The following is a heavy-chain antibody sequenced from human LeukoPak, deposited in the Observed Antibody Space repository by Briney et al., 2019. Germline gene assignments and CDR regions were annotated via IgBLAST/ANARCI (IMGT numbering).Heavy chain of an antibody. CDR2: IYTGGST. D-gene: IGHD6-13*01. Sequence: SETLSPTCTVSGGSISSGSYYWSWIRQPAGKGLEWIGRIYTGGSTNYNPSLKSRVTISVDTSKNQFSLKLSSVTAADTAVYYCARDALIAAALDYWGQGTLVTVSS. V-gene: IGHV4-61*02. J-gene: IGHJ4*02. CDR1: GGSISSGSYY. CDR3: ARDALIAAALDY.